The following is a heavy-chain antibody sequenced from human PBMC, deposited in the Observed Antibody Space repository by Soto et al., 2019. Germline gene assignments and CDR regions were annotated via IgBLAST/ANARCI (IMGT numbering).Heavy chain of an antibody. CDR3: ARVGGVGATTDFDY. Sequence: GGSLRLSCAASGFTFSSYWMHWVRQAPGKGLVWVSRINSDGSSTSYADSVKGRFTISRDNAKNTLYLQMNSLRAEDTAVYYCARVGGVGATTDFDYWGQGTLVTVSS. V-gene: IGHV3-74*01. J-gene: IGHJ4*02. D-gene: IGHD1-26*01. CDR2: INSDGSST. CDR1: GFTFSSYW.